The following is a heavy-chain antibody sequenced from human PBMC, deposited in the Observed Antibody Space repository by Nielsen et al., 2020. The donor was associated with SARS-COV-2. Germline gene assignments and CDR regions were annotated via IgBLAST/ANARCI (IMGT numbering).Heavy chain of an antibody. CDR2: ISTYNGNT. Sequence: ASVKVSCKASGYTFTNYGFNWVRQAPGQGLEWMGWISTYNGNTHYAQKFQSRVTLTTHTSTNTVYMELRSLRSDDTAVYYCARGDSTSWSDYWGQGTLITVSS. CDR3: ARGDSTSWSDY. D-gene: IGHD2-2*01. J-gene: IGHJ4*02. V-gene: IGHV1-18*04. CDR1: GYTFTNYG.